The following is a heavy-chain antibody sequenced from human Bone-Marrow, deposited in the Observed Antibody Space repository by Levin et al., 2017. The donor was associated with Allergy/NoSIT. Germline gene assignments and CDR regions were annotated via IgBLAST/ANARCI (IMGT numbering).Heavy chain of an antibody. CDR1: GFSFTRYG. D-gene: IGHD6-13*01. Sequence: PGGSLRLSCAATGFSFTRYGMHWVRQAPGKGLEWVAVISFDGSHKEYLESVKGRFTISRDISKNTLYLQMDSLRSEDAAVYYCAKAKGSATAGDAFDSWGQGTRVTVSS. CDR2: ISFDGSHK. J-gene: IGHJ3*01. V-gene: IGHV3-30*18. CDR3: AKAKGSATAGDAFDS.